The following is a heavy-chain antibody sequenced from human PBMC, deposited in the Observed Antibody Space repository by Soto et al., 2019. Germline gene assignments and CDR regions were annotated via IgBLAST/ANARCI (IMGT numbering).Heavy chain of an antibody. CDR1: GGAFSSYA. CDR2: IIPIFGTA. J-gene: IGHJ6*02. D-gene: IGHD5-12*01. V-gene: IGHV1-69*06. CDR3: ARGTVDIVATMLTADHYDDYGMDV. Sequence: ASVKVSCKASGGAFSSYAISWVRQAPGQGLEWMGGIIPIFGTANYAQKFQGRVTITADKSTSTAYMELSSLRSEDTAVYYCARGTVDIVATMLTADHYDDYGMDVWGQGTTVTVSS.